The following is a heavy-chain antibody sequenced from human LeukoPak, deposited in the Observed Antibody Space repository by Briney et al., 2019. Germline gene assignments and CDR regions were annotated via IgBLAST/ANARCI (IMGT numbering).Heavy chain of an antibody. V-gene: IGHV1-69*13. CDR2: IIPIFGTA. J-gene: IGHJ5*02. Sequence: SVKVSCKASGGTFSSYAISWVRQAPGQGLEWMGGIIPIFGTANYAQKFQGRVTITADESTSTAYMELSSLRSEDTAVYYCARSGNWYYDDIGYNWFDPWGQGTLVTVSS. D-gene: IGHD3-16*01. CDR1: GGTFSSYA. CDR3: ARSGNWYYDDIGYNWFDP.